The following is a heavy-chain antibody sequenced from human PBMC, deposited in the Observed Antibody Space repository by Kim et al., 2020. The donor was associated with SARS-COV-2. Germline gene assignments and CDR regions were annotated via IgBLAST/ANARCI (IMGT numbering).Heavy chain of an antibody. D-gene: IGHD2-21*02. CDR3: AGRAYCGGDCYSRWFGARWEYFQH. CDR2: IIPIFGTA. CDR1: GGTFSSYA. V-gene: IGHV1-69*13. J-gene: IGHJ1*01. Sequence: SVKVSCKASGGTFSSYAISWVRQAPGQGLEWMGGIIPIFGTANYAQKFQGRVTITADESTSTAYMELSSLRSEDTAVCYCAGRAYCGGDCYSRWFGARWEYFQHWGQGTLVTVSS.